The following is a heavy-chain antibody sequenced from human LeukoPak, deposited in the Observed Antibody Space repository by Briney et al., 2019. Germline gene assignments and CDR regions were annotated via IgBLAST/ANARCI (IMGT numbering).Heavy chain of an antibody. J-gene: IGHJ3*02. V-gene: IGHV1-2*02. D-gene: IGHD2-21*02. Sequence: GASVKVSCKASGYTFTGYYMHWVRQAPGQGLEWMGWINPNGGGTNYAQKFLGRITMTRDTSISTAYMELSRLRSDDTAVYYCASATTYCGADCYPLDAFDIWGQGTMVTVSS. CDR2: INPNGGGT. CDR1: GYTFTGYY. CDR3: ASATTYCGADCYPLDAFDI.